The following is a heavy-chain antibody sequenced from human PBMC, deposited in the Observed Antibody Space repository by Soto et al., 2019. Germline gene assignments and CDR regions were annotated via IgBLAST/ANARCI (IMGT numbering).Heavy chain of an antibody. CDR2: ISGSGGST. CDR1: GFTCSSYA. D-gene: IGHD3-3*01. J-gene: IGHJ6*02. Sequence: EVQLLESGGGLVQPGGSLRLSCAASGFTCSSYAMSWVRQAPGKGLEWVSAISGSGGSTYYADSVKGRFTISRDNSKNPLYQQMNRLRAEDTAVYYCAKDLGYEFWSGYYTGGGMDVLGQGTTVTVSS. V-gene: IGHV3-23*01. CDR3: AKDLGYEFWSGYYTGGGMDV.